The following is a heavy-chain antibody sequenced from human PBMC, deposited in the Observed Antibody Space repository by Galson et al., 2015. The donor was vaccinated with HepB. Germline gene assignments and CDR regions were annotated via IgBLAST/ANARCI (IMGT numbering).Heavy chain of an antibody. Sequence: SLRLSCAASGFTFSSYWMSWVRQAPGKGLEWVANIKQDGSEKYYVDSVKGRFTISRDNAKNSLYLQMNSLRAEDTAVYYCARDPASDSSGHGGDFDYWGQGTLVTVSS. J-gene: IGHJ4*02. CDR3: ARDPASDSSGHGGDFDY. D-gene: IGHD3-22*01. CDR2: IKQDGSEK. CDR1: GFTFSSYW. V-gene: IGHV3-7*03.